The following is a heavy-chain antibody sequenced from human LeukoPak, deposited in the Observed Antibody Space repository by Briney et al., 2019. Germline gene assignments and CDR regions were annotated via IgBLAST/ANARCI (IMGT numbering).Heavy chain of an antibody. D-gene: IGHD2-2*01. V-gene: IGHV4-34*01. CDR1: GGSFSGYY. J-gene: IGHJ3*02. Sequence: SETLSLTCGVYGGSFSGYYWSWIRQSPEKGLEWIGEINQSGTTNYNPSLKSRVTISVDTSKNQFSLKVTSVTAADTAVYYCSSGRRLFSGSCSSPNCYQTDAFDIWGQGTMVTVSS. CDR3: SSGRRLFSGSCSSPNCYQTDAFDI. CDR2: INQSGTT.